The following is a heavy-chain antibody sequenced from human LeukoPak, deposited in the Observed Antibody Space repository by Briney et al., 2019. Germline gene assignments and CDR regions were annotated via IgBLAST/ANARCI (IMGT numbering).Heavy chain of an antibody. J-gene: IGHJ4*02. Sequence: SETLSLTCAVSGGSFSGYYWSWIRQPPGKGLEWIGEINHSGSTNYNPSLKSRVTISVDTSKNQFSLKLSSVTAADTAVYYCARATLTGDFDYWGQGTLVTVSS. D-gene: IGHD3-9*01. CDR1: GGSFSGYY. CDR3: ARATLTGDFDY. CDR2: INHSGST. V-gene: IGHV4-34*01.